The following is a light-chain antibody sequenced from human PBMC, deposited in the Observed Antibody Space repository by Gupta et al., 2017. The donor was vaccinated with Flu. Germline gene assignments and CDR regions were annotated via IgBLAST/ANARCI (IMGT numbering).Light chain of an antibody. CDR1: SSDVGGYNF. CDR3: ASFTTSSTVV. V-gene: IGLV2-14*01. Sequence: QSALTPPASLSGSPGHSHTLSFTGTSSDVGGYNFVSWYQQYPGTAPKLLIYEVTNRPSGVSDRFSGSKSGNTASLTSSGLQAEDETYYFCASFTTSSTVVFGGGTKLTVL. CDR2: EVT. J-gene: IGLJ3*02.